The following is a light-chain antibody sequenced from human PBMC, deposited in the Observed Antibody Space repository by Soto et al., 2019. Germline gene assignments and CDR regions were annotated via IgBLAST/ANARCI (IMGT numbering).Light chain of an antibody. Sequence: QSALTQPASVSGAPGQSITISCTGTSNAVGGYKYVSWYQQRPGTAPKLIMFEVNNRPSGVSDRFSGSRSANTASLTISGLQAQDEADYYCSSYSSNNILTYVFGTGTKLTVL. V-gene: IGLV2-14*03. CDR2: EVN. CDR1: SNAVGGYKY. J-gene: IGLJ1*01. CDR3: SSYSSNNILTYV.